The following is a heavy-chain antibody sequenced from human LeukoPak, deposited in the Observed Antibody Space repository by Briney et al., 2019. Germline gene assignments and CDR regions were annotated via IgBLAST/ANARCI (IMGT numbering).Heavy chain of an antibody. D-gene: IGHD3-22*01. CDR1: GGSLSGYY. J-gene: IGHJ4*02. CDR3: ARLRDYYDSSGYSPGAYYFDY. CDR2: INHSGST. V-gene: IGHV4-34*01. Sequence: PSETLSLTCAVYGGSLSGYYWSWIRQPPGKGLEWIGEINHSGSTNYNPSLKSRVTISVDTSKNQFSLKLSSVTAADTAVYYCARLRDYYDSSGYSPGAYYFDYWGQGTLVTVSS.